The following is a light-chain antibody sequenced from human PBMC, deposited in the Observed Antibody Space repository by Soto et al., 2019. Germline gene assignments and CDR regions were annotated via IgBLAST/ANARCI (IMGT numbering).Light chain of an antibody. CDR2: DAS. Sequence: DIQMTQSPSSLSASVGDRVTITCQASQDISNYLNWYQQKPGKAPKLLIYDASNLETGVPSRFSGSGSGTDVTFTISSLQPEDIATDYCQQYDNLPFTFGPGTKVDIK. V-gene: IGKV1-33*01. CDR3: QQYDNLPFT. CDR1: QDISNY. J-gene: IGKJ3*01.